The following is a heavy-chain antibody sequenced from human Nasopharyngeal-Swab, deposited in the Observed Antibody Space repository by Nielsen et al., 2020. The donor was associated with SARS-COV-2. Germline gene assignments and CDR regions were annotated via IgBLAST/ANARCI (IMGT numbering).Heavy chain of an antibody. D-gene: IGHD2-21*02. CDR1: GFDFLKYA. V-gene: IGHV3-23*01. Sequence: GGSLRLSCASSGFDFLKYAMSRVRQAPGKGLELVSTVSNNDGSLTFYADSVKGRFTISRDTSKNTVSLQMNSLRAEDTAVYYCAKDDFCPACAFDVWGQGSIVTVSS. J-gene: IGHJ3*01. CDR2: VSNNDGSLT. CDR3: AKDDFCPACAFDV.